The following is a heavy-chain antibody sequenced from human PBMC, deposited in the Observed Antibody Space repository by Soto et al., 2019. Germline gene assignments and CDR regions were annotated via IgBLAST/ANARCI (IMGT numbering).Heavy chain of an antibody. V-gene: IGHV3-7*01. CDR1: GFTFSSYW. CDR3: ARNPDLYYFDY. Sequence: EVQLVESGGGLVQPGGSLRLSCAASGFTFSSYWMSWVRQAPGKGLEWVANIKQDGSEKYYVDSVKGRFTISRDNAKTSLYLQMNSLRAEDTAVYYCARNPDLYYFDYWGQGTLVTVSS. CDR2: IKQDGSEK. J-gene: IGHJ4*02.